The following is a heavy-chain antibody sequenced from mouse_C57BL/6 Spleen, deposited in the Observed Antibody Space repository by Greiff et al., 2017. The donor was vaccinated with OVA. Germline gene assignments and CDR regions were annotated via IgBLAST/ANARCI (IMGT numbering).Heavy chain of an antibody. CDR2: INPGSGGT. CDR3: ARSGSMVTPYYYAMDD. V-gene: IGHV1-54*01. Sequence: QVQLQQSGAELVRPGTSVKVSCKASGYAFTNYLIEWVKQRPGQGLEWIGVINPGSGGTNYNEKFKGKATLTADKSSSTAYMQLSSLTSEDSAVYFCARSGSMVTPYYYAMDDWGQGTSVTVSS. CDR1: GYAFTNYL. J-gene: IGHJ4*01. D-gene: IGHD2-2*01.